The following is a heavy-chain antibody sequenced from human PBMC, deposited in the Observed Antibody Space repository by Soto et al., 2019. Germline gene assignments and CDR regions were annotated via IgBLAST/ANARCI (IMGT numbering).Heavy chain of an antibody. CDR1: GFSLSTSGVG. V-gene: IGHV2-5*02. J-gene: IGHJ4*02. CDR2: IYWDDDK. Sequence: VSGPTLVNPTQTLTLTCTFSGFSLSTSGVGVGWIRQPPGKALEWLALIYWDDDKRYSPSLRSRLTITKDTFRKQVVLTITNKKPVDTATYYCAHVIPSSSWYNDFDYWGQGTLVTVPQ. CDR3: AHVIPSSSWYNDFDY. D-gene: IGHD6-13*01.